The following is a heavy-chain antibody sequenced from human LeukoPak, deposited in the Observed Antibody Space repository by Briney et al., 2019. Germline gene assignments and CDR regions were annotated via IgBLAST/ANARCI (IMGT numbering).Heavy chain of an antibody. J-gene: IGHJ4*02. V-gene: IGHV3-23*01. CDR1: GFTFSSYE. CDR3: AKDPYDSSGYYYSTVTPYFDY. CDR2: ISGSGGST. D-gene: IGHD3-22*01. Sequence: GGSLRLSCAASGFTFSSYEMNWVRQAPGKGLEWVSAISGSGGSTYYADSVKGRFTISRDNSKNTLYLQMNSPRAEDTAVYYCAKDPYDSSGYYYSTVTPYFDYWGQGTLVTVSS.